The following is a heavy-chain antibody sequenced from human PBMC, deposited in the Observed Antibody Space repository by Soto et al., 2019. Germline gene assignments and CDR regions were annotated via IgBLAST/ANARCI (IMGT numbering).Heavy chain of an antibody. J-gene: IGHJ6*02. CDR3: ERHVVVTCMSYYYYGMDV. D-gene: IGHD2-21*02. Sequence: QVQLVQSGAEVKKPGSSVKVSCKASGGTFSSYAISWVRQAPGQGLEWMGWIIPIFGTANYAQKFQGRVTSTADESTSTADMELSRLRSEDTAVYYCERHVVVTCMSYYYYGMDVWGQGTTVPVSS. CDR1: GGTFSSYA. V-gene: IGHV1-69*01. CDR2: IIPIFGTA.